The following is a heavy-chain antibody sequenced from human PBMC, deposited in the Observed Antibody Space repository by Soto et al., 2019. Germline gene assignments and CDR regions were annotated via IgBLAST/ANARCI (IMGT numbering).Heavy chain of an antibody. CDR1: SDSMNSGGYY. J-gene: IGHJ6*02. D-gene: IGHD6-6*01. CDR3: ARRGGSSSGYYYYALDV. CDR2: IYSNGDT. Sequence: QVQLQESGPGLVKPSQTLSLTCSVSSDSMNSGGYYWSWIRQHPGKGLEWIGYIYSNGDTYYNPSLKSRVTISVDTSKYQLSLHLTSVTAADTAVYYCARRGGSSSGYYYYALDVWGQGTTVTVSS. V-gene: IGHV4-31*03.